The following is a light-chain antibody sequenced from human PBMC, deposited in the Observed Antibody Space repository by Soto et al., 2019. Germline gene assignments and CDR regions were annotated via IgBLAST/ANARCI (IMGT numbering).Light chain of an antibody. CDR1: QSVRSSY. J-gene: IGKJ3*01. V-gene: IGKV3-20*01. CDR3: QQYGDSPL. CDR2: GAS. Sequence: EIVLTQSPGTLSLSPGERATLSCRASQSVRSSYLAWYQQKPGQAPSLLIYGASSRATGIPDRFSGSGSGTDFTLTISRLEPEAFSVYYCQQYGDSPLFGPGTKVDLK.